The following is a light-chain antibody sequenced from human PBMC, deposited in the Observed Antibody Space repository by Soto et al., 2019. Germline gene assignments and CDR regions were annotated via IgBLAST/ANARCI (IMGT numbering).Light chain of an antibody. V-gene: IGKV3-15*01. CDR1: QSVNAN. CDR2: GAS. J-gene: IGKJ1*01. Sequence: EVVMTQSPATLSVSPGERATLSCRASQSVNANLAWYQQKPGQAPRLLIHGASNRATGIPARFSGSGFGTEFILNIRSLQSEDFAVYYCQQYNTWLWTFGQGTKVEI. CDR3: QQYNTWLWT.